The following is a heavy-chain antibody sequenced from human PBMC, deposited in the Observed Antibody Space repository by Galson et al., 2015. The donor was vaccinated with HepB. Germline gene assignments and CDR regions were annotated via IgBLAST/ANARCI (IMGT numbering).Heavy chain of an antibody. D-gene: IGHD3-22*01. V-gene: IGHV5-51*03. CDR3: ARLGGYYLAGWYFDL. CDR1: GYSFTSYW. Sequence: QSGAEVKKPGESLKISCKGSGYSFTSYWIGWVRQMPGKGLEWMGIMHPGDSDTRDSPSFQGQVTISADKSISTAYLQWSSLKASDTAMYYCARLGGYYLAGWYFDLWGRGTLVTVSS. J-gene: IGHJ2*01. CDR2: MHPGDSDT.